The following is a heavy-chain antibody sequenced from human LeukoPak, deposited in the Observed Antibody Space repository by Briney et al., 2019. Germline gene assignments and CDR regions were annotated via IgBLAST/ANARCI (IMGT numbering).Heavy chain of an antibody. Sequence: GGSLRLSCAASGVTFRNFAMSWVRQARGTGLEWVLAISSNDNRKYYAAPVKDTFTISRDNSKTTLYVPMTRLRTEDTAVYYCGPASWGEGTLVTASS. CDR2: ISSNDNRK. CDR1: GVTFRNFA. V-gene: IGHV3-23*01. D-gene: IGHD2-2*01. J-gene: IGHJ5*02. CDR3: GPAS.